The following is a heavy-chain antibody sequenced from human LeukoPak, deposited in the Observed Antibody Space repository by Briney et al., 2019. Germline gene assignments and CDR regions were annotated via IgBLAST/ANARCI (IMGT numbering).Heavy chain of an antibody. CDR1: ECTFSGYW. D-gene: IGHD4-17*01. CDR2: IKNDGSEK. CDR3: ARANRGFDGDYVFDY. J-gene: IGHJ4*02. V-gene: IGHV3-7*05. Sequence: GGSLTLSCAASECTFSGYWMSWVRQAPGKGLEWVANIKNDGSEKYYVDSVKGRFTISRDNAKNSLYLQMDSLRVEDTAVYYCARANRGFDGDYVFDYWGQGTLVTVSS.